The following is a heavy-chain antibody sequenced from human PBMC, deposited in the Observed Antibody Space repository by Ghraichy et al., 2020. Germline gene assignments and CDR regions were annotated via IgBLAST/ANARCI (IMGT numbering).Heavy chain of an antibody. V-gene: IGHV6-1*01. D-gene: IGHD2/OR15-2a*01. CDR2: TYRMAS. CDR1: GDSLSNNDVA. CDR3: ARGRHNTFDI. J-gene: IGHJ3*02. Sequence: SQTLSLTYVISGDSLSNNDVAWNWIRQSPSRGLEWLGRTYRMASEYAESVKARTAITPDTSKNQFSLRLNSVTPDDTAVYYCARGRHNTFDIWGQGIMVTVSS.